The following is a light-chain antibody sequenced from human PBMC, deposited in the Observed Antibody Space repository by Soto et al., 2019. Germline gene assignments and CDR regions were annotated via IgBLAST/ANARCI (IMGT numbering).Light chain of an antibody. CDR2: GAS. J-gene: IGKJ1*01. CDR3: QQYNNWPPWT. CDR1: QSVSSN. V-gene: IGKV3-15*01. Sequence: EIVMTQSPATLSVSPGERATLSCRASQSVSSNLAWYQQKPGQAPRLLIYGASTRATGIPARFSGSGYGTEFTLTISSLQSEDFAVYYCQQYNNWPPWTFGQGTKVEI.